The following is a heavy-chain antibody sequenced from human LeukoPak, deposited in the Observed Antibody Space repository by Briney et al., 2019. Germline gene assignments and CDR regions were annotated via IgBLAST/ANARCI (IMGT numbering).Heavy chain of an antibody. J-gene: IGHJ4*02. Sequence: GASVKVSCKASGYTFTSYDINWVRQATVHGFEWMGWMSPKSGNTGYAQNFQGRVTMTRDTSISTAYMELSSLRSEDTAVYYCVGGAPNWGFDYWGQGTLVTVSS. CDR2: MSPKSGNT. V-gene: IGHV1-8*01. D-gene: IGHD7-27*01. CDR1: GYTFTSYD. CDR3: VGGAPNWGFDY.